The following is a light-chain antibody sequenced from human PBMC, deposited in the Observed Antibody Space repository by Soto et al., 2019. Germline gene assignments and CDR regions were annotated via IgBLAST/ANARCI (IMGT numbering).Light chain of an antibody. J-gene: IGLJ3*02. CDR1: SSDVGGYNF. CDR3: SSYRSGSVVL. CDR2: GVN. V-gene: IGLV2-14*01. Sequence: QSALTQPASVSGSPGQSVTISCTGTSSDVGGYNFVSWYQQHPGKAPKLVIYGVNYRPSGVSARFSGSKFQNTASLTISGLQAEEEADYYCSSYRSGSVVLFGGGTKLTVL.